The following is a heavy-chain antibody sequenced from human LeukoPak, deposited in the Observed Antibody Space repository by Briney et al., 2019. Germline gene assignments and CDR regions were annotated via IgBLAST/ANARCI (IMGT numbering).Heavy chain of an antibody. CDR2: INPNSGGT. Sequence: ASVKVSCKASGYTFTGYYMHWVRQAPGQGLEWMGWINPNSGGTNYAQKFQGRVTMTRDTPISTAYMELSRLRSDDTAVYYCARDQVNSYGSRHYYYYGMDVWGQGTTVTVSS. V-gene: IGHV1-2*02. CDR3: ARDQVNSYGSRHYYYYGMDV. CDR1: GYTFTGYY. J-gene: IGHJ6*02. D-gene: IGHD5-18*01.